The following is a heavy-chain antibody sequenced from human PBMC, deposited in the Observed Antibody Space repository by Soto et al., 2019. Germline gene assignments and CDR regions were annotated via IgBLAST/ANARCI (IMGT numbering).Heavy chain of an antibody. CDR2: IRAYNGNT. V-gene: IGHV1-18*01. CDR1: GYTFTSYG. D-gene: IGHD5-18*01. Sequence: QVQLVQSGAEVKKPGASVKVSCKASGYTFTSYGISWVRQAPGQGLEWMGWIRAYNGNTNYSQKQQGRVTMPTATSTTTAYMALRSLRSDDTAVYYCARAQAGQLWPFAPWGQGTLVTVSS. CDR3: ARAQAGQLWPFAP. J-gene: IGHJ5*02.